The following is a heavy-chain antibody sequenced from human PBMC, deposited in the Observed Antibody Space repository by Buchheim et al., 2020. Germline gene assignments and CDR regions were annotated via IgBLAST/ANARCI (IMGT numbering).Heavy chain of an antibody. D-gene: IGHD6-6*01. CDR2: ISYDGSNK. CDR3: ARDYEYSNSSGYYGMDV. Sequence: QVQLVESGGGVVQPGRSLRLSCAASGFTFSSYAMHWVRQAPGKGLEWVAVISYDGSNKYYADSVKGRFTISRDNSKNTLYLQMNSLRAEDTAVYYCARDYEYSNSSGYYGMDVWGQGTT. CDR1: GFTFSSYA. V-gene: IGHV3-30*04. J-gene: IGHJ6*02.